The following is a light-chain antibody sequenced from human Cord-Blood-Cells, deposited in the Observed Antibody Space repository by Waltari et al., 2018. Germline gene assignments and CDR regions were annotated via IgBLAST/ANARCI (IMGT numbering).Light chain of an antibody. CDR3: QQYNSYPYT. Sequence: DIQMTQSPSTLSAYVGDRFTITCRASQSISSWLAWYQQKPGKAPKLLIYKASSLESGVPSRFSGSGSGTEFTLTISSLQPDDFATYYCQQYNSYPYTFGQGTKLEIK. V-gene: IGKV1-5*03. CDR2: KAS. CDR1: QSISSW. J-gene: IGKJ2*01.